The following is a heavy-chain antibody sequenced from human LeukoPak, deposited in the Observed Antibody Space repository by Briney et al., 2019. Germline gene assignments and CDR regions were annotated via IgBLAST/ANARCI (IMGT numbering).Heavy chain of an antibody. V-gene: IGHV1-2*02. D-gene: IGHD3-22*01. J-gene: IGHJ3*02. CDR3: ARGTYYYDSSGYQDAFDI. CDR1: GYTFTGYY. CDR2: INPNSGGT. Sequence: GASVKVSCKASGYTFTGYYMHWVRQAPGQGVEWMGWINPNSGGTNYAQKFQGRVTMTRDTSISAAYMELSRLRSDDTAVNYCARGTYYYDSSGYQDAFDIWGQGTMVTVSS.